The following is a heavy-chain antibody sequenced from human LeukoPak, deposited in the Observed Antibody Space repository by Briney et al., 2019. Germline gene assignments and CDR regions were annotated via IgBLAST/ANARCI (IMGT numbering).Heavy chain of an antibody. CDR2: IYYSGST. CDR1: GGSISSYY. V-gene: IGHV4-59*01. CDR3: ARDYDSSGYYPEYFQH. D-gene: IGHD3-22*01. Sequence: PSETLSLTCTVSGGSISSYYWSWIRQPPGKGLEWIGYIYYSGSTNYNPSLKSRVTISVDTSKNQFSLKLSSVTAADTAVYYCARDYDSSGYYPEYFQHWGQGTLVTVSS. J-gene: IGHJ1*01.